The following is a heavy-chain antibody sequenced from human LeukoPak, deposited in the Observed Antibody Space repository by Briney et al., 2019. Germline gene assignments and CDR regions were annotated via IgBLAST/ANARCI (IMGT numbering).Heavy chain of an antibody. D-gene: IGHD6-19*01. J-gene: IGHJ4*02. Sequence: ASVKDSCKTSENTFTDYYMHWVRQAPGQGLEWMGXXNPNSGGTNYAQKFQGRVTMTRDTPISTAYMELSRLRSDDTAVYYCAREFSTRYSSGWYDYWGQGILVTVSS. CDR3: AREFSTRYSSGWYDY. CDR2: XNPNSGGT. V-gene: IGHV1-2*02. CDR1: ENTFTDYY.